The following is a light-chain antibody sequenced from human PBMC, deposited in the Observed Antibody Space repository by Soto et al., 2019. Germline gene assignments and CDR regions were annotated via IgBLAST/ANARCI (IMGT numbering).Light chain of an antibody. Sequence: DIQMTQSPSSLSASVGDRVTITCRASQGIRYALGWYQQKPGTAPKRLIYGASILQNGVPSRFGGSGSGTEFTLTISSLQPEDFATYYCLQHDNVPTFGLGTKLEVK. CDR2: GAS. J-gene: IGKJ2*01. V-gene: IGKV1-17*01. CDR1: QGIRYA. CDR3: LQHDNVPT.